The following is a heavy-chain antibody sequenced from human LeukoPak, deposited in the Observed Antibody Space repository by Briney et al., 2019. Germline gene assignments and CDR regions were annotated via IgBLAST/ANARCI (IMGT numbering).Heavy chain of an antibody. CDR1: GGSISSNGYY. D-gene: IGHD6-19*01. Sequence: SETLSLTCTVSGGSISSNGYYWGWIRQPPGKGLEWIGSIYYSGSTLYNPSLKSRVTISVDKSRNQFSLKLSSVTAADTAVYYCASNQWPNWYFDLWGRGTLVTVSS. CDR2: IYYSGST. J-gene: IGHJ2*01. V-gene: IGHV4-39*07. CDR3: ASNQWPNWYFDL.